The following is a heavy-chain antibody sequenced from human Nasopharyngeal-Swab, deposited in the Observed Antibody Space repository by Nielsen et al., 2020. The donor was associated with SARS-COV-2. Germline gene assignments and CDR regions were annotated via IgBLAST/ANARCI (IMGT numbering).Heavy chain of an antibody. V-gene: IGHV3-74*01. CDR3: ARAVSANYFFLDY. D-gene: IGHD4/OR15-4a*01. CDR1: DFTFTSYW. Sequence: GGSLRLSCAASDFTFTSYWMHWVRQAPGKGLVWLSRISTDGRITTYADSVRGRFTISRDNAKNTLFLQMNSLGADDTAVYYCARAVSANYFFLDYWGQGTLVAVSS. J-gene: IGHJ4*02. CDR2: ISTDGRIT.